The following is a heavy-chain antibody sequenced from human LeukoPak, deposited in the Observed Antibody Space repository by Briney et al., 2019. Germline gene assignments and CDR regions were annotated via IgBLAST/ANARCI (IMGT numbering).Heavy chain of an antibody. D-gene: IGHD2-2*02. CDR3: ARHCLSTSCYTGFDY. CDR1: GYTFTSYG. CDR2: ISAYNGNT. V-gene: IGHV1-18*01. J-gene: IGHJ4*02. Sequence: GASVTVSCKASGYTFTSYGISWVRQAPGQGLEWMGWISAYNGNTNYAQKLQGRVTMTTDTSTSTAYMELRSLRSDDTAVYYCARHCLSTSCYTGFDYWGQGTLVTVSS.